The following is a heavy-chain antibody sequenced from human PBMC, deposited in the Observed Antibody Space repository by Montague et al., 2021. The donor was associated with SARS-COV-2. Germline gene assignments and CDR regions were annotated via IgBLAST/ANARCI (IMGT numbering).Heavy chain of an antibody. J-gene: IGHJ4*02. V-gene: IGHV4-59*01. CDR3: ARGFDY. CDR1: GGSISGYY. CDR2: IYYSGST. Sequence: SETREITCTVSGGSISGYYWSWIRQPPGKGLEWIGYIYYSGSTNYNPSLKSRVTISVDTSKNQFSLKLSSVTAADTAVYYCARGFDYWGQGTLVTVSS.